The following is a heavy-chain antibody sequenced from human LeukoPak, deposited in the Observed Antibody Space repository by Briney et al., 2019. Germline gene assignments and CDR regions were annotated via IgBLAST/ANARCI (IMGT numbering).Heavy chain of an antibody. D-gene: IGHD4-17*01. CDR3: ARMTTVTSFDY. J-gene: IGHJ4*02. CDR1: GGSISSYY. Sequence: SETLSLTCTVSGGSISSYYWSWIRQPPGKGLEWIGYIYYSGSTNYNPSLKSRVTISVDTSKNQFSLKLSSVTAADTAVYYCARMTTVTSFDYWGQGTLVTVSS. CDR2: IYYSGST. V-gene: IGHV4-59*01.